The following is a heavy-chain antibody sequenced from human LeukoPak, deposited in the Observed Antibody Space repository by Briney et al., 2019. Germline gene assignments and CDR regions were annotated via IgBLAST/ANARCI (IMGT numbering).Heavy chain of an antibody. CDR2: MTSSSGDI. CDR1: GFIFSTYN. V-gene: IGHV3-21*01. J-gene: IGHJ4*02. Sequence: SGGSLRLSCAASGFIFSTYNMNWVRQAPGKGLEWVSSMTSSSGDIYYADSVKGRFTISGDNAMNSVYLHMNSLRAEDTAVYYCARSAEPAIGATTFDYWGQGALVTVSS. D-gene: IGHD2-15*01. CDR3: ARSAEPAIGATTFDY.